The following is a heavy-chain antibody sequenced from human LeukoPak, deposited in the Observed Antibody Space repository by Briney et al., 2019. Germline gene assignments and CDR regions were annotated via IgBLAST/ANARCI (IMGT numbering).Heavy chain of an antibody. CDR3: VRKGYSGYERPFDY. Sequence: GGSLRLSCAASGFTFSTYWMSWVRQAPGKGLEGVANINQNGSEKYFVDYVKGRFTISRENAKNSLFVQMNSLRAEDTAVYYCVRKGYSGYERPFDYWGQGIRVTVSS. CDR2: INQNGSEK. D-gene: IGHD5-12*01. V-gene: IGHV3-7*04. CDR1: GFTFSTYW. J-gene: IGHJ4*02.